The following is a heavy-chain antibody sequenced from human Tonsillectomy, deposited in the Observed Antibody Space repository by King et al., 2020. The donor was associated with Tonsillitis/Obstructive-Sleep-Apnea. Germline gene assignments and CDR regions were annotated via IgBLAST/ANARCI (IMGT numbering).Heavy chain of an antibody. CDR1: GFTFSSYS. J-gene: IGHJ5*02. CDR2: ISSSSSYI. D-gene: IGHD2-2*01. V-gene: IGHV3-21*01. CDR3: ARDGLIVPAAIGWFDP. Sequence: VQLVESGGGLVKPGGSLRLSCAASGFTFSSYSMNWVRQAPGKGLEWVSSISSSSSYIYYADSMKGRFTISRDNAKNSLYLQMNSLRAEDTAVYYCARDGLIVPAAIGWFDPWGQGTLVTVSS.